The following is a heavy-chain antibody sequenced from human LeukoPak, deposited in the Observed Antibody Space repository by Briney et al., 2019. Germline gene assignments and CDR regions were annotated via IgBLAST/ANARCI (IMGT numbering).Heavy chain of an antibody. CDR3: ARDLFLAAAGGGGIDP. Sequence: SETLSLTCTVSGGSISSHYWSWIRQPPGKGLEWIGYIYYSGSTNYNPSLKSLVTISVDTSKNQFSLKLSSVTAADTAVYYCARDLFLAAAGGGGIDPWGQGTLVTVSS. CDR1: GGSISSHY. D-gene: IGHD6-13*01. CDR2: IYYSGST. J-gene: IGHJ5*02. V-gene: IGHV4-59*11.